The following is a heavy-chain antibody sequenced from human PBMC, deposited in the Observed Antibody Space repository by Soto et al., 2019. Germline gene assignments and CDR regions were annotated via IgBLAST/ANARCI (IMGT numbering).Heavy chain of an antibody. Sequence: SETLSLTCTVSGGSVSSGSYYWSWIRQPPGKGLEWIGYIYYSGSTNYNPSLKSRVTISVDTSKNQFSLKLSSMTAADTAVYYCARESGDGYNNWFDPWGQGTLVTVSS. J-gene: IGHJ5*02. CDR2: IYYSGST. V-gene: IGHV4-61*01. CDR3: ARESGDGYNNWFDP. CDR1: GGSVSSGSYY. D-gene: IGHD5-12*01.